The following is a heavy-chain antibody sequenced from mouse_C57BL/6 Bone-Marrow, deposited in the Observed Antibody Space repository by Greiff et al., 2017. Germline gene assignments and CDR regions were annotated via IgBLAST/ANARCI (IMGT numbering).Heavy chain of an antibody. J-gene: IGHJ1*03. Sequence: VQLQQSGPELVKPGASVKMSCKASGYTFTDYNMHWVKQSHGKSLEWIGYINPNNGGTSYNQKFKGKATLTVNKSSSTAYMERRSLTSEESAVYYCARRRLRRGWYFDVWGTGTTVTVSS. CDR2: INPNNGGT. D-gene: IGHD2-4*01. V-gene: IGHV1-22*01. CDR3: ARRRLRRGWYFDV. CDR1: GYTFTDYN.